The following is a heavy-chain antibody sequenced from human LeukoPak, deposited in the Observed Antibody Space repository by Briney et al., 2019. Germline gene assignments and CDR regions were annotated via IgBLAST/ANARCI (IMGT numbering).Heavy chain of an antibody. CDR1: AFGVSTYL. D-gene: IGHD3-3*01. Sequence: GGSLRLSCAASAFGVSTYLMEWVLQSPGKGLEWVGNINQDGSVKHYVDSVRGRFTISRDNARNSLYLQMSALRVEDTAVYYCTRDFVFWGQGSLVTASS. CDR3: TRDFVF. J-gene: IGHJ4*02. CDR2: INQDGSVK. V-gene: IGHV3-7*01.